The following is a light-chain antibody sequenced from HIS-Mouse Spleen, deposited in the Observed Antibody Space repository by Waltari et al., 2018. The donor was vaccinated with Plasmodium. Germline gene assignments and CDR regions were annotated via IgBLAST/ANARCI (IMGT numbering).Light chain of an antibody. CDR3: CSYAGSSTFVV. V-gene: IGLV2-23*03. J-gene: IGLJ2*01. Sequence: QSALTQPASVSGSPGQSITISCTGTSRDVGSYNLVSWYQQHPGKAPQLMSYEGSKRPSGVSNRFSGSKSGNTASLTISGLQAEDEADYYCCSYAGSSTFVVFGGGTKLTVL. CDR1: SRDVGSYNL. CDR2: EGS.